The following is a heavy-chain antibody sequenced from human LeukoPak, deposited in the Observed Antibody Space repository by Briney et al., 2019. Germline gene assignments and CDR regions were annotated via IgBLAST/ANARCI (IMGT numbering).Heavy chain of an antibody. V-gene: IGHV3-74*01. CDR3: ARGAYYYDSSGYYPFDY. J-gene: IGHJ4*02. CDR2: INSVGNGT. CDR1: GFTFGSYW. Sequence: GGSLGLSCAASGFTFGSYWMHWVRQAPGKGLVWVSRINSVGNGTSYADSVKGRFTISRDNAKNTLYLQMNSLRAEDTAVYYCARGAYYYDSSGYYPFDYWGQGTLVTVSS. D-gene: IGHD3-22*01.